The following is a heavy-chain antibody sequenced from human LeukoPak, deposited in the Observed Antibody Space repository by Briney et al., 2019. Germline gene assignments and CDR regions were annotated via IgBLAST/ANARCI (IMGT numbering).Heavy chain of an antibody. CDR1: GFTFSSYG. V-gene: IGHV3-33*01. CDR2: TWYDGSNK. J-gene: IGHJ4*02. D-gene: IGHD4-11*01. Sequence: GGSLRLSCAASGFTFSSYGMHWVRQAPGKGLEWVAVTWYDGSNKYYADSVKGRFTISRDNPKNTLYLRMNSLRVEDTAVYYCARDPRDYTNSLEFHYWGQGTLITVSS. CDR3: ARDPRDYTNSLEFHY.